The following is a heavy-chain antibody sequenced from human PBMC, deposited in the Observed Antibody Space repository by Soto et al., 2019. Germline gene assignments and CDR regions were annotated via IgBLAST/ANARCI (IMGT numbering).Heavy chain of an antibody. J-gene: IGHJ4*02. V-gene: IGHV3-66*01. Sequence: VQLVESGGGLVQPGGSLRLSCAVFGFTVSTNYMSWVRQAPGKGLECVAIIYSDGRTYYADSVKGRFTTSRDSAKNTLYLQMDNLRADDTAVYHCARDSSYYGSGRGVLDYWGQGTLVTVSS. CDR3: ARDSSYYGSGRGVLDY. CDR2: IYSDGRT. CDR1: GFTVSTNY. D-gene: IGHD3-10*01.